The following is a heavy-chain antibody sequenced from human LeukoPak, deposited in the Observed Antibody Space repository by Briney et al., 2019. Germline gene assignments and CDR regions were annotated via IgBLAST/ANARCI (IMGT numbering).Heavy chain of an antibody. CDR2: TDTSGSYI. Sequence: VGSLRLSCAPSGFTLCKYGMTCVPQAPGQGLRWVSFTDTSGSYIYNGYSEKGRFTSSRDNAKNLLFLQMNGLRAEDTALYYCARGRSITLLRGVAMSDGFDIWGQGAMVAVSS. J-gene: IGHJ3*02. CDR1: GFTLCKYG. CDR3: ARGRSITLLRGVAMSDGFDI. V-gene: IGHV3-21*06. D-gene: IGHD3-10*01.